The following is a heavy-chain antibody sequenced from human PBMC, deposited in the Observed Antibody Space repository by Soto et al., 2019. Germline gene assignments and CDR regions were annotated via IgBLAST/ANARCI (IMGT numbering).Heavy chain of an antibody. CDR2: IYYSGST. J-gene: IGHJ6*02. Sequence: SETLSLTCTVSGGSISSYYWSWIRQPPGKGLEWIGYIYYSGSTNYNPSLKSRVTISVDTSKNQFSLKLSSVTAADTAVYYCARAERNYGDPYYYYYGMDVWGQGTTVTAP. CDR1: GGSISSYY. V-gene: IGHV4-59*01. D-gene: IGHD4-17*01. CDR3: ARAERNYGDPYYYYYGMDV.